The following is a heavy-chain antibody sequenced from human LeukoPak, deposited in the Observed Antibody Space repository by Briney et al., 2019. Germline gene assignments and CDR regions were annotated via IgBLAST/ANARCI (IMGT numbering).Heavy chain of an antibody. V-gene: IGHV3-21*01. CDR3: ARGCPYYYDSSGYCPFDY. Sequence: GGSLRLSCAASGFTFSTYSMNWVRQAPGKGLEWVSSISSSSSYIYYADSVKGRFTISRDNAKNSLYLQMNSLRAEDTAVYYCARGCPYYYDSSGYCPFDYWGQGTLVTVSS. D-gene: IGHD3-22*01. CDR2: ISSSSSYI. CDR1: GFTFSTYS. J-gene: IGHJ4*02.